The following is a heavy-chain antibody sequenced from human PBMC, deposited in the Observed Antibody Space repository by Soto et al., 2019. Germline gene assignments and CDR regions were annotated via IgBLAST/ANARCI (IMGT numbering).Heavy chain of an antibody. CDR2: ISSSSSTI. J-gene: IGHJ3*02. CDR1: GFTFSSYS. V-gene: IGHV3-48*02. CDR3: ARDYFFLADYDSSGYPDAFDI. Sequence: EVQLVESGGGLVQPGGSLRLSCAASGFTFSSYSMNWVRQAPGKGLEWVSYISSSSSTIYYADSVKGRFTISRDNAKNSLYLRMNSLRDEDTAVYYCARDYFFLADYDSSGYPDAFDILGQGTMVTVSS. D-gene: IGHD3-22*01.